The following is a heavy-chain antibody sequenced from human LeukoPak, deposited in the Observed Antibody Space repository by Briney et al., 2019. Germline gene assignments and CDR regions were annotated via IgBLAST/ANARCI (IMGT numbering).Heavy chain of an antibody. J-gene: IGHJ4*02. D-gene: IGHD3-22*01. CDR1: GFTFNSYG. Sequence: GGSLRLSCAASGFTFNSYGMHWVRQAPGKGLEWVAYIRYDGVKEYYADSVKGRFTISRDNSKNTLYLEMNSLRAEDTAVYYCAKPSLVYDTSGNFYFDFWGQGTLLTVSS. V-gene: IGHV3-30*02. CDR2: IRYDGVKE. CDR3: AKPSLVYDTSGNFYFDF.